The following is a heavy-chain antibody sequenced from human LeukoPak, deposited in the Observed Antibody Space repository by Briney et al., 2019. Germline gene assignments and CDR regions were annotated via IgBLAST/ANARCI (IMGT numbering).Heavy chain of an antibody. J-gene: IGHJ6*03. D-gene: IGHD4-11*01. Sequence: ASVKVSCKDSRYTFTGYYFHWVLQAPGQGLEWMGWMNPNTAGTNYAQKFLGGVTLTWDTSISTAYMDLNRLTSDDTAVYYCATSAGDYRAGHYYYMGVWGKGTSVTVSS. CDR2: MNPNTAGT. V-gene: IGHV1-2*02. CDR1: RYTFTGYY. CDR3: ATSAGDYRAGHYYYMGV.